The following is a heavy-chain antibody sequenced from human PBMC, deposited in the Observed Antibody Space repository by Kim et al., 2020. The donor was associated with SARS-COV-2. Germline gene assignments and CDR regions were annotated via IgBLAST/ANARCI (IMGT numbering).Heavy chain of an antibody. CDR3: ANFES. J-gene: IGHJ4*02. CDR2: SDGSNK. V-gene: IGHV3-33*06. Sequence: SDGSNKYYADSVMGRFTISRDNSKNMLFLQMNSLRAEHTAVYYCANFESWGQGTLVTVSS.